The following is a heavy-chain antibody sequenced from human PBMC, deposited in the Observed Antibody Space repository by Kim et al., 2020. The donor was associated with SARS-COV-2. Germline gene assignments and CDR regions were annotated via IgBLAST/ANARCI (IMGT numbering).Heavy chain of an antibody. V-gene: IGHV1-18*01. CDR1: GYTFTSYS. D-gene: IGHD3-10*01. J-gene: IGHJ5*02. CDR2: VNPYNANR. Sequence: ASVKVSCKASGYTFTSYSITWVRQAPGQGLEWVGWVNPYNANRHYAQNVQGRVTLTTDMSTSTAYMELRSLRSDDTAVYYCARDRLKWFGNSLSRDFDPWGQGPRVTVSS. CDR3: ARDRLKWFGNSLSRDFDP.